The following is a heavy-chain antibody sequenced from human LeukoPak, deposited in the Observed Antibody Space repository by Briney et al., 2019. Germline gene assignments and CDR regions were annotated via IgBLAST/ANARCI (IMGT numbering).Heavy chain of an antibody. J-gene: IGHJ5*02. Sequence: SVKVSCKASGGTFSSYAISWVRQAPGQGLEWMGGIIPIFGTANYAQKFQGRVTITADESTSTAYMELSSLRSEDTAVYYCARAPRIELWIGWFDPWGQGTLVTVSS. CDR1: GGTFSSYA. CDR2: IIPIFGTA. CDR3: ARAPRIELWIGWFDP. D-gene: IGHD2-21*01. V-gene: IGHV1-69*13.